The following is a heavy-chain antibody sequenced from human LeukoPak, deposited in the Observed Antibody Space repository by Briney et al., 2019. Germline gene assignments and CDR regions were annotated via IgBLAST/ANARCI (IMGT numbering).Heavy chain of an antibody. CDR2: IIPIFGTA. V-gene: IGHV1-69*13. D-gene: IGHD3-22*01. CDR3: ARDLGYYYDSSGYYPIDY. J-gene: IGHJ4*02. CDR1: GGTFSSYA. Sequence: GASVKVSCKASGGTFSSYAISWVRQAPGQGLEWMGGIIPIFGTANYAQKFQGRVTITADESTSTAYMELSSLRSEDTAVYYCARDLGYYYDSSGYYPIDYWGQGTLVTVSS.